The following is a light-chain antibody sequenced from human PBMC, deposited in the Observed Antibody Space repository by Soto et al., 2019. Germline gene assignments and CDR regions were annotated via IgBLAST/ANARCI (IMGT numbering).Light chain of an antibody. CDR3: QKYLRSPYT. CDR2: GAS. J-gene: IGKJ2*01. Sequence: DLQMNPSPSSLSASVGDRVTITCRASQDILTYLALFQQKPGTAPRSLIYGASNLHGGVPSKFSGNRSGTDFTLTIIGLHPDDFAISYGQKYLRSPYTGGQGTDVEI. V-gene: IGKV1-16*02. CDR1: QDILTY.